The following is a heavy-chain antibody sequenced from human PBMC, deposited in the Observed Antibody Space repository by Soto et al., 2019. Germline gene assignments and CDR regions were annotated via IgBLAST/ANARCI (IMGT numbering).Heavy chain of an antibody. CDR3: ARRVRYGSGRYSGE. V-gene: IGHV4-39*01. CDR1: GTSISSSGYF. J-gene: IGHJ4*02. Sequence: QLQLQESGPRLVKPSETLSLTCSVSGTSISSSGYFWGWIRQPPGKGLEWIGVIYYSGSTYYNPSLKSRVTISVDASKNQFSLKLSSVTAQDMAVYYCARRVRYGSGRYSGEWGQGILVTVSS. CDR2: IYYSGST. D-gene: IGHD3-10*01.